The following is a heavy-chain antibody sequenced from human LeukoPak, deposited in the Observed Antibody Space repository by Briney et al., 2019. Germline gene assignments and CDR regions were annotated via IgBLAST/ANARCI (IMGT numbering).Heavy chain of an antibody. CDR3: ARAGDSSGYYFDY. V-gene: IGHV4-31*03. Sequence: SQTPSLTCTVSGGSISSGGYYWSWIRQPPGKGLEWIGYIYYSGSTYYNPSLKSRVTISVDTSKNQFSLKLSSVTAADTAVYYCARAGDSSGYYFDYWGQGTLVTVSS. CDR1: GGSISSGGYY. CDR2: IYYSGST. J-gene: IGHJ4*02. D-gene: IGHD3-22*01.